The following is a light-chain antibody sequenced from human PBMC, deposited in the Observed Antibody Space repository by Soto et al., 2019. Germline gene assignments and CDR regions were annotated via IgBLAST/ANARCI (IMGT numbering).Light chain of an antibody. J-gene: IGKJ5*01. V-gene: IGKV2-28*01. CDR3: QQRSNWPPIT. CDR1: QSLLHSNGYNY. Sequence: DIVMTQSPLSLPVTPGEPASISCRSSQSLLHSNGYNYVDWYLQKPGQPPRLLIHDASHRAAGIPARFSGSGFGTDFTLTISSLEPEDAAVYYCQQRSNWPPITFGQGTRLEIK. CDR2: DAS.